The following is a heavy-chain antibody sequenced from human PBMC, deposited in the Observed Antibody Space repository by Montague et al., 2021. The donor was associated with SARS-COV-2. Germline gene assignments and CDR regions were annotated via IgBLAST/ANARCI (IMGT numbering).Heavy chain of an antibody. CDR2: ISWNSGSI. D-gene: IGHD3-10*01. CDR3: AKDMGPYGSGPYGMDV. J-gene: IGHJ6*02. CDR1: GFTFDDYA. Sequence: SLRLSCAASGFTFDDYAMHWVRQAPGKGLEWVSGISWNSGSIGYADSVKGRFTISRDNAKNSLYLQTNSLRAEDTALYYCAKDMGPYGSGPYGMDVWGQGTTVTVSS. V-gene: IGHV3-9*01.